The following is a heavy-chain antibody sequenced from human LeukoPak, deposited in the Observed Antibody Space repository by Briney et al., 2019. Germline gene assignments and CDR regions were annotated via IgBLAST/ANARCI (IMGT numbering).Heavy chain of an antibody. J-gene: IGHJ3*01. CDR2: IYSSGNT. CDR3: ARTGEYSV. Sequence: SETLSLTCSLSGGSFTNYYWSWIRQPPGKGLEWIAWIYSSGNTDYNPSLKSRVTISLGTSNNQFSLRLTSVTASDTAVYYCARTGEYSVWGQGTMVTVSS. D-gene: IGHD2/OR15-2a*01. V-gene: IGHV4-4*09. CDR1: GGSFTNYY.